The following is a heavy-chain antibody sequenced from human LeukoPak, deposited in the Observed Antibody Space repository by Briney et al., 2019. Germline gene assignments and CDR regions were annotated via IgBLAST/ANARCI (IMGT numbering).Heavy chain of an antibody. CDR2: ISGSGGST. J-gene: IGHJ6*02. CDR3: AKAHYYDSSGYPRNYYYYGMDV. V-gene: IGHV3-23*01. CDR1: GFTFSSYA. Sequence: GGSLRLSCAASGFTFSSYAMSWVRQAPGKGLEWVSAISGSGGSTYYADSVKGRFTISRDNSTNTLYLQMNSLRAEDTAVYYCAKAHYYDSSGYPRNYYYYGMDVWGQGTTVTVSS. D-gene: IGHD3-22*01.